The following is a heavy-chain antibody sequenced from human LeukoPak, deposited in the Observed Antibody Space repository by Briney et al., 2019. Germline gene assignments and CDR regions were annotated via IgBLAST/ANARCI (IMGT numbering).Heavy chain of an antibody. CDR1: GGSFSGYY. V-gene: IGHV4-34*01. CDR2: INPSGST. CDR3: ARGRSSRRFDY. Sequence: KPSETLSLTCAVYGGSFSGYYWSWIRQPPGKGLEWIGEINPSGSTNYNPSLKSRVTISVDTSKNQFSLKLSSVTAADTAVYYCARGRSSRRFDYWGQGTLVTVSS. D-gene: IGHD6-13*01. J-gene: IGHJ4*02.